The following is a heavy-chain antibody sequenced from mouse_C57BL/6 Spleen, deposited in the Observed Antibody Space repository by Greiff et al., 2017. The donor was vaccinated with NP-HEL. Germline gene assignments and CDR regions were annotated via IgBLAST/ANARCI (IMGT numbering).Heavy chain of an antibody. V-gene: IGHV1-15*01. J-gene: IGHJ4*01. CDR1: GYTFTDYE. CDR3: TRGVDY. Sequence: VKLQESGAELVRPGASVTLSCKASGYTFTDYEMHWVKQTPVHGLEWIGAIDPETGGTAYNQKFKGKAILTADKSSSTAYMELRSLTSEDSAVYYCTRGVDYWGQGTSVTVSS. CDR2: IDPETGGT.